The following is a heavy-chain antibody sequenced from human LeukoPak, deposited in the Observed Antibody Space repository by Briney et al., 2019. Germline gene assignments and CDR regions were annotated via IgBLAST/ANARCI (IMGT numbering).Heavy chain of an antibody. D-gene: IGHD2-2*02. CDR1: GASISSSDYY. J-gene: IGHJ4*02. V-gene: IGHV4-39*01. CDR3: ARNQLLYQI. Sequence: KPSETLSLTCTVSGASISSSDYYWGWIRQPPGKGLEWIGNIYYSGNTYYNPSLKSRVIISVDTSKNQFSLKLSSVTAADTAVYYCARNQLLYQIWGQGTLVTVPS. CDR2: IYYSGNT.